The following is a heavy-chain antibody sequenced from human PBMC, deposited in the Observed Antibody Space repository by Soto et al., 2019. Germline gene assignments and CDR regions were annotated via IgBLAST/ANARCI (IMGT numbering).Heavy chain of an antibody. Sequence: ASVKVSCKASGYTFTSYYMHWVRQAPGQGLEWMGIINPSGGSTSYAQKFRGRVTMTRDTSTSTVYMELSSLRSEDTAVYYCARDPNDCSAYDQHYDYRRDVWSPGTTVTV. J-gene: IGHJ6*02. V-gene: IGHV1-46*01. D-gene: IGHD3-22*01. CDR3: ARDPNDCSAYDQHYDYRRDV. CDR1: GYTFTSYY. CDR2: INPSGGST.